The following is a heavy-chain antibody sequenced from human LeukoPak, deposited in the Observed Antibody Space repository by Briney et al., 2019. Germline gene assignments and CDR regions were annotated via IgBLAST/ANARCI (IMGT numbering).Heavy chain of an antibody. CDR1: GFTFSSHS. Sequence: GGSLRLPCAASGFTFSSHSMYWVRQAPGKGLVWVSRISGDGSSTNYADSVKGRFITSRDNAKNTLYLQMDSLRAEDTALYYCVRASYHYDFWGQGTLVTVSS. CDR2: ISGDGSST. J-gene: IGHJ4*02. V-gene: IGHV3-74*01. CDR3: VRASYHYDF.